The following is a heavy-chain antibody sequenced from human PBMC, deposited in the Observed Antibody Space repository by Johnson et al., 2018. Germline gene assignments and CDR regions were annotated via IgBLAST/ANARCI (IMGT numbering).Heavy chain of an antibody. J-gene: IGHJ4*02. CDR2: IKQDGSEK. CDR3: VGSSSGYFDR. Sequence: EVQLVETGGGLVQPGGSLRLSCAASGFSFSSYWMSWVRQTPVKGLEWVANIKQDGSEKYYVGSVAGRFPISRDNAKNLLYLQMNSLRADDTAVYFWVGSSSGYFDRWGQGALVTVSS. V-gene: IGHV3-7*01. CDR1: GFSFSSYW. D-gene: IGHD6-13*01.